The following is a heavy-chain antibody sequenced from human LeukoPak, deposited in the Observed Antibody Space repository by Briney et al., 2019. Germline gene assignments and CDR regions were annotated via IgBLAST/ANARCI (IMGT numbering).Heavy chain of an antibody. CDR1: GGSISSGSYY. CDR3: ARHFDNPVYYYDSSGYDPFAP. D-gene: IGHD3-22*01. V-gene: IGHV4-61*02. Sequence: PSQTLSLTCTVSGGSISSGSYYWSWIRQPAGKGLEWIGRIYTSGSTNYNPSLKSRVTISVDTSKNQFSLKLSSVTAADTAVYYCARHFDNPVYYYDSSGYDPFAPWGQGTLVTVSS. CDR2: IYTSGST. J-gene: IGHJ5*02.